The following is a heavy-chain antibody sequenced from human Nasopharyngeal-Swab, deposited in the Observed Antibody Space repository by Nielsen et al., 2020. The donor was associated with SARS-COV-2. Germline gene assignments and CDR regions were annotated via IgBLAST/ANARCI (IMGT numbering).Heavy chain of an antibody. J-gene: IGHJ6*03. V-gene: IGHV4-34*01. Sequence: SETLSLTFAVYGGSFSASYWGWIRQPPGRGLEWIAEINHSGTTNYNPSLKSRVTLSVDTSVNQVSLELSSVTAADTAVYYCARGLSGIVPSPILGLGPYYSYYYMDVWGKGTTVTVSS. D-gene: IGHD2-2*01. CDR2: INHSGTT. CDR3: ARGLSGIVPSPILGLGPYYSYYYMDV. CDR1: GGSFSASY.